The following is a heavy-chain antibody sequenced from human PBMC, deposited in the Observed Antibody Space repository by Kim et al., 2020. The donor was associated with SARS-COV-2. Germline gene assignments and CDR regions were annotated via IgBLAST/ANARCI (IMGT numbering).Heavy chain of an antibody. CDR1: GGSISSGGYY. J-gene: IGHJ4*02. D-gene: IGHD5-12*01. CDR3: ARVRDGFFEY. V-gene: IGHV4-31*11. Sequence: SETLSLTCAVSGGSISSGGYYWTWIRQHPGKGLEWIANIHDSGRTYHNPSLQSRVSMSVDTSTNQFSLKMTSVTAADTAVYYCARVRDGFFEYWGRGAL. CDR2: IHDSGRT.